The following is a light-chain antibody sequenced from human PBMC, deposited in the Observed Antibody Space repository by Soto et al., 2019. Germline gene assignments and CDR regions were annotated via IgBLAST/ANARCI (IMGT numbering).Light chain of an antibody. J-gene: IGKJ1*01. CDR3: QQYNDWPPWT. CDR1: QSVSSSY. Sequence: EIVLTQSPGTLSLSPGERATLSCRASQSVSSSYLAWYQQKPGQAPRLLIYGASSRATGIPDRFSGSGSGTEFILTISSLQSEDFAVYYCQQYNDWPPWTFGQGTKVDIK. V-gene: IGKV3-20*01. CDR2: GAS.